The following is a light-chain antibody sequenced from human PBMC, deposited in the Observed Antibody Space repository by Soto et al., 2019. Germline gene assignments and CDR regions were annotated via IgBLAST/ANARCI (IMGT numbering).Light chain of an antibody. V-gene: IGLV2-14*01. CDR1: SSDIGKYNY. CDR3: SSYTTRSTVI. Sequence: QSALTQPASVSGSPGQSITISCSGTSSDIGKYNYVSWYQQHPDKAPKLMIYDVSNRPSGVSNRFSGSKSGNTASLTISGLQAEDEADYYCSSYTTRSTVIFGGGTKVTVL. CDR2: DVS. J-gene: IGLJ2*01.